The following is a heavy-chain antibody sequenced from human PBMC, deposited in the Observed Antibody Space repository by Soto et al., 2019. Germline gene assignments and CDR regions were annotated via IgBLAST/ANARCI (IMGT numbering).Heavy chain of an antibody. Sequence: SETLSLTCTVSGGSISSRSYYWGWIRQPPGKGLEWIGCIFYSGSTYYNPSLKSRVTISVDTSKNQFSLKLSSVTAADTAVYYCARSQEYCSGGSCYPGGSFDYWGQGTLVTVSS. CDR3: ARSQEYCSGGSCYPGGSFDY. CDR2: IFYSGST. V-gene: IGHV4-39*01. D-gene: IGHD2-15*01. CDR1: GGSISSRSYY. J-gene: IGHJ4*02.